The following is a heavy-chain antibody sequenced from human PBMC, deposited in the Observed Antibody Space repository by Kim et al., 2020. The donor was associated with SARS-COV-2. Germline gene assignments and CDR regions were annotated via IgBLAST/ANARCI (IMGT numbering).Heavy chain of an antibody. Sequence: LKSRVTISVDTSKNQFSLKLSSVTAADTAVYYCARDRITMVRGVISPFDLWGRGTLVTVSS. CDR3: ARDRITMVRGVISPFDL. V-gene: IGHV4-34*01. D-gene: IGHD3-10*01. J-gene: IGHJ2*01.